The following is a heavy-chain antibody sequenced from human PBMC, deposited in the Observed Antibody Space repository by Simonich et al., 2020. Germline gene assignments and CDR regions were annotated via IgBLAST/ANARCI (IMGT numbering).Heavy chain of an antibody. CDR3: ARGLLEPADY. D-gene: IGHD1-1*01. CDR1: GGSISSSSSY. Sequence: QLQLQESGPGLVKPSEPLSLTCPVSGGSISSSSSYWGWISQPPGKWLRWIGSIYYSGRTHYNPSHKRRVTIAVDTSKNQFSLKLSSVNAADTAVYYYARGLLEPADYWGQGTLVTVSS. CDR2: IYYSGRT. V-gene: IGHV4-39*01. J-gene: IGHJ4*02.